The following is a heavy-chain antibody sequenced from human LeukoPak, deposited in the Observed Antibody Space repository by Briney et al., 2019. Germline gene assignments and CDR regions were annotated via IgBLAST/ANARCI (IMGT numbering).Heavy chain of an antibody. V-gene: IGHV3-9*01. Sequence: PGRSLRLSCAASGFTFDDYAMHWVRHAPGKGLEWVSGISWNSGSIGYADSVKGRFTISRDNAKNSLYLQMNSLRAEDTAVYYCARDLYSSSWYANLYYFDYWGQGTLVTVSS. J-gene: IGHJ4*02. CDR2: ISWNSGSI. CDR1: GFTFDDYA. D-gene: IGHD6-13*01. CDR3: ARDLYSSSWYANLYYFDY.